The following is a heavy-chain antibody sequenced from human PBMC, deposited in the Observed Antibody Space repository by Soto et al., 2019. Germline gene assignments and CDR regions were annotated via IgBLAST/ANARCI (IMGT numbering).Heavy chain of an antibody. CDR3: ARDQRDSSGYSGGFDY. J-gene: IGHJ4*02. Sequence: PSETLSLTCTVSGGSISSGDYYWSWIRQPPGKGLEWIGYIYYSGSTYYNPSLKSRVTISVDTSKNQFSLKLSSVTAADTAVYYCARDQRDSSGYSGGFDYWGQGTLVTVSS. D-gene: IGHD3-22*01. CDR2: IYYSGST. CDR1: GGSISSGDYY. V-gene: IGHV4-30-4*01.